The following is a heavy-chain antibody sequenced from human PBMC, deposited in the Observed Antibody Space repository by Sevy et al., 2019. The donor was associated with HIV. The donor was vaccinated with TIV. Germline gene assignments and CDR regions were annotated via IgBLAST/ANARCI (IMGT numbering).Heavy chain of an antibody. CDR3: ARGPHYYYDSSAFFEY. CDR1: GFTFSSYE. Sequence: GGSLRLSCTAAGFTFSSYEMNWVRQAPGKGLEWVSSIVNSGSTVYYACSVKGRFTISRDNAKNSLFLQMNSLRAEDTAVYYCARGPHYYYDSSAFFEYWGQGTLVTVSS. CDR2: IVNSGSTV. V-gene: IGHV3-48*03. D-gene: IGHD3-22*01. J-gene: IGHJ4*02.